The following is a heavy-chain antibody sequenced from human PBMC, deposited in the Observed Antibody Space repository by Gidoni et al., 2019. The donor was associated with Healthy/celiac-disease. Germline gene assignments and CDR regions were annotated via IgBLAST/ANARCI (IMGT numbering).Heavy chain of an antibody. Sequence: QVQLQQSGPGLVKPSQTLSLTCAISGDSVSSNSAAWNWIRQSPSRGLEWLGRTYYRSKWYNDYAVSVKSRITINPDTSKNQFSLQLNSVTPEDTAVYYCARAPEYSYGGYYYYGMDVWGQGTTVTVSS. CDR2: TYYRSKWYN. CDR3: ARAPEYSYGGYYYYGMDV. V-gene: IGHV6-1*01. D-gene: IGHD5-18*01. CDR1: GDSVSSNSAA. J-gene: IGHJ6*02.